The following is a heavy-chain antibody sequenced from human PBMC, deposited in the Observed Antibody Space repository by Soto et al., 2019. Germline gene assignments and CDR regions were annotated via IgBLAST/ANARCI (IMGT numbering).Heavy chain of an antibody. J-gene: IGHJ4*02. CDR2: ISGSGGST. Sequence: EVQLLESGGGLVQPGGSLRLSCAASGFTFSSYAMSWVRQAPGTGLEWVSAISGSGGSTYYADSVTGRFTISRDNSKNTLYLQMNSLRAEDTAVYYCAKVGSIAARPARLTRDYWGKGTLVTVSS. CDR1: GFTFSSYA. V-gene: IGHV3-23*01. D-gene: IGHD6-6*01. CDR3: AKVGSIAARPARLTRDY.